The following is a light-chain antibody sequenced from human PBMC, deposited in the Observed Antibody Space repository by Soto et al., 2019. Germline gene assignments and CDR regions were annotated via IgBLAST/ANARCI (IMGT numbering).Light chain of an antibody. Sequence: DIQMTQSPSTLSASVGDRVTITCRASQSISSWLAWYQQKPGKAPKLLIYDASSLESGVPSRFSGSGSGTEFTLTICSLQPDDFATYYCQQYNSYSLFGQGTKV. J-gene: IGKJ1*01. CDR2: DAS. CDR1: QSISSW. CDR3: QQYNSYSL. V-gene: IGKV1-5*01.